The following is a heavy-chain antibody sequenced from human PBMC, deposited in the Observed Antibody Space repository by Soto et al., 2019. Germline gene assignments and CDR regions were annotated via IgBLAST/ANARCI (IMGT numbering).Heavy chain of an antibody. CDR2: INAGNGNT. CDR1: GYTFTSYA. CDR3: ARHGSAWDY. J-gene: IGHJ4*02. Sequence: GASVKVSCKASGYTFTSYAMHWVRQAPGQRLEWMGWINAGNGNTKYSQKFQGRVTMTTDTSTSTAYMELRSLRSEDTAVYYCARHGSAWDYWGQGTLVTVSS. V-gene: IGHV1-3*01. D-gene: IGHD6-19*01.